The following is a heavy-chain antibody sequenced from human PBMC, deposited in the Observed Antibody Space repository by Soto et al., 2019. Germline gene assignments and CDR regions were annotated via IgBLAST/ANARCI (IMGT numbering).Heavy chain of an antibody. CDR1: GFTFNNYA. J-gene: IGHJ4*02. D-gene: IGHD3-16*01. Sequence: PGGSLRLSCAASGFTFNNYAMSWVRQAPGKGLEWVSSISGGGSSTYYADSVKGRFTISRDNSKNTLYLQMNSLRAEDTAVYYCAKVPGYDYVWGTYYYFDYWGLGAQVTVSS. CDR3: AKVPGYDYVWGTYYYFDY. V-gene: IGHV3-23*01. CDR2: ISGGGSST.